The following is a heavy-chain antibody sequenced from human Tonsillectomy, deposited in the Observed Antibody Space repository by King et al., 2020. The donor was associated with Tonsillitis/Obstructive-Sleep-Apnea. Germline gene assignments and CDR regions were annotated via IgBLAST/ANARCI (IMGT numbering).Heavy chain of an antibody. V-gene: IGHV3-23*04. J-gene: IGHJ6*02. Sequence: VQLVESGGGLVQPGGSLRLSCAASGFTFSTYGMSWVRQAPGKGPEWFSVIRGSGNSTYYSDSVKGRFTISRDNSKNTLYLQMNILRTEDTAVYYGAKEHRGGRYCSSNTSPTFGMGVWGQGTTVTVSS. CDR1: GFTFSTYG. CDR2: IRGSGNST. CDR3: AKEHRGGRYCSSNTSPTFGMGV. D-gene: IGHD2-2*01.